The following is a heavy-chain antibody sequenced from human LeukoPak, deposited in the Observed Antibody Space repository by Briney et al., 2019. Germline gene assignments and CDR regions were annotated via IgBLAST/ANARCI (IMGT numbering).Heavy chain of an antibody. CDR3: ARFGRGYYFDY. Sequence: SETLSLTCTVSGGSISGYYWSWLRQPPGKGLEWIGEINHSGSTNYNPSLKSRVTISVDTSKNQFSLKLSSVTAADTAVYYCARFGRGYYFDYWGQGTLVTVSS. CDR2: INHSGST. J-gene: IGHJ4*02. V-gene: IGHV4-34*01. D-gene: IGHD3-10*01. CDR1: GGSISGYY.